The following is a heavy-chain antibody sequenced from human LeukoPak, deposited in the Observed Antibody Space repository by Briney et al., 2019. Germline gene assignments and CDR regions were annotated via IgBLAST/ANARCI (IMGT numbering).Heavy chain of an antibody. J-gene: IGHJ3*02. D-gene: IGHD3-9*01. CDR1: GGSFSGYY. CDR3: AARDGYDTLTGHYMGAFDI. V-gene: IGHV4-34*01. Sequence: SETLSLTCAVYGGSFSGYYWSWIRQPPGKGLEWIGEINHSGSTNYNPSLKSRVTISVDTSKNQFSLKLSSVTAADTAVYYCAARDGYDTLTGHYMGAFDIWGQGTMVTVSS. CDR2: INHSGST.